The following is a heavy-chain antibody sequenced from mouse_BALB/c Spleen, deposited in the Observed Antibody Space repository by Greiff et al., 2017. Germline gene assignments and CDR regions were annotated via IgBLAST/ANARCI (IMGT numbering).Heavy chain of an antibody. Sequence: VQLKQSGTVLARPGASVKMSCKASGYTFTSYWMHWVKQRPGQGLEWIGAIYPGNSDTSYNQKFKGKAKLTAVTSTSTAYMGLSSLTNEDSAVCYSTREDTTVQDAMDYWGQGTSVTVSS. J-gene: IGHJ4*01. CDR1: GYTFTSYW. V-gene: IGHV1-5*01. D-gene: IGHD1-1*01. CDR3: TREDTTVQDAMDY. CDR2: IYPGNSDT.